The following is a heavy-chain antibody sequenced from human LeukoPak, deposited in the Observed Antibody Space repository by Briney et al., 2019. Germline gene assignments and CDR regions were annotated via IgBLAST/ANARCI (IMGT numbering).Heavy chain of an antibody. CDR2: ISYDGSNK. CDR1: GFTFSSYA. V-gene: IGHV3-30*04. D-gene: IGHD6-6*01. CDR3: ARDQYSSSSGVDY. J-gene: IGHJ4*02. Sequence: GGSLRLSCAASGFTFSSYAMHWVRQAPGNGLERVAVISYDGSNKYYADSVKGRFTISRDNSKNTLYLQMNSLRAEDTAVYYCARDQYSSSSGVDYWGQGTLVTVSS.